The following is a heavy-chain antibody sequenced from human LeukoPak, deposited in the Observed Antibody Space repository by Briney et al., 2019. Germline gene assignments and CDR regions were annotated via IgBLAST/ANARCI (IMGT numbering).Heavy chain of an antibody. D-gene: IGHD1-26*01. Sequence: SETLSLTCAVYGGSFSGYYRSWIRQPPGKGLEWIGSIYYSGSTYYNPSLKSRVTISVDTSKNQFSLKLSSVTAADTAVYYCARLTGSYYFDYWGQGTLVTVSS. J-gene: IGHJ4*02. CDR2: IYYSGST. CDR3: ARLTGSYYFDY. CDR1: GGSFSGYY. V-gene: IGHV4-34*01.